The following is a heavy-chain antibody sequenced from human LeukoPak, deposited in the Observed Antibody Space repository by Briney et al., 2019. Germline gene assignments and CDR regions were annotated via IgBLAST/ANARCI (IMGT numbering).Heavy chain of an antibody. V-gene: IGHV4-39*07. CDR1: GGSISSSSYY. Sequence: SETLSLTCTVSGGSISSSSYYWGWIRQPPGKGLEWIGSIYYSGSTYYNPSLKSRVTISVDTSKNQFSLKLSSVTAADTAVYYCAAQVGELWSPFDYWGQGTLVTVSS. J-gene: IGHJ4*02. CDR2: IYYSGST. CDR3: AAQVGELWSPFDY. D-gene: IGHD3-16*01.